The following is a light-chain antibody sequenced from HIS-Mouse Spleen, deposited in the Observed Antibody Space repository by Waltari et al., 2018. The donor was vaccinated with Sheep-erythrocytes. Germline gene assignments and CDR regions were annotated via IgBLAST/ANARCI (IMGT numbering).Light chain of an antibody. J-gene: IGKJ4*01. CDR2: WAS. CDR3: QQYYSTLT. V-gene: IGKV4-1*01. CDR1: QSVLYISNNKNY. Sequence: DIVMTQSPDSLAVSLVERATITCKSSQSVLYISNNKNYLAWYQQKPGQPPKLLIYWASTRESGVPDRFSGSGSGTDFTLTISSLQAEDVAVYYCQQYYSTLTFGGGTKVEIK.